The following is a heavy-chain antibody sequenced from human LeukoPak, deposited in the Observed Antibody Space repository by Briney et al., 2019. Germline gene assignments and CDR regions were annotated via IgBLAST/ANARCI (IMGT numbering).Heavy chain of an antibody. D-gene: IGHD2-2*01. CDR1: GYTFTGYY. J-gene: IGHJ4*02. CDR3: ARDPDCSSTSCYPDIQGCFDY. CDR2: INPNSGGT. Sequence: ASVKVSCKASGYTFTGYYMHWVRQAPGQGLEWMGRINPNSGGTNYAQKFQGRVTMTRDTSISTAYMELSRLRSDDTAVYYCARDPDCSSTSCYPDIQGCFDYWGQGTLVTVSS. V-gene: IGHV1-2*06.